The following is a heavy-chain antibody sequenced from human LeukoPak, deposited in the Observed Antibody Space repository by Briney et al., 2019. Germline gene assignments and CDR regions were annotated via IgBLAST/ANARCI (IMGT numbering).Heavy chain of an antibody. V-gene: IGHV4-39*07. D-gene: IGHD3-10*01. Sequence: PSETLSLTCTVSGGSISSSSYYWGWIRQPPGKGLEWIGSIFYSGSTYYNPSLKSRVTVSLDTSKNQFSLKRSSVTAADTAVYYCARRGVTTMVRVFQHWGQGTLVTVSS. CDR2: IFYSGST. CDR1: GGSISSSSYY. CDR3: ARRGVTTMVRVFQH. J-gene: IGHJ1*01.